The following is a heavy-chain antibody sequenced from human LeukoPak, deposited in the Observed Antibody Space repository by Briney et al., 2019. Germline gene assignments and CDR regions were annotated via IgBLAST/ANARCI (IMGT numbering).Heavy chain of an antibody. D-gene: IGHD2-2*01. CDR2: IGWNSVNI. CDR1: GFTFDDYA. V-gene: IGHV3-9*01. CDR3: ANSRGFCSSTSCSSPFDY. Sequence: GRSLRLSCAASGFTFDDYAMHWVRQAPRKGLEWVSGIGWNSVNIDYADSVNGRFTISRDNAKNSLYLQMNSLRAEDTALYYCANSRGFCSSTSCSSPFDYWGQGTLVTVSS. J-gene: IGHJ4*02.